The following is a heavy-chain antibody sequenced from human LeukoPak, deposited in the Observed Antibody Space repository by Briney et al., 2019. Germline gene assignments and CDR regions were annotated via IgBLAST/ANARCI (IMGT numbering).Heavy chain of an antibody. CDR1: GGSISSYY. CDR2: IYYSGST. V-gene: IGHV4-59*01. D-gene: IGHD6-19*01. J-gene: IGHJ2*01. Sequence: SETLSLTCTVSGGSISSYYWSWIRQPPGKGLEWIGYIYYSGSTNYNPSLKSRVTISVDTSKSQFSLKLSSVTAADTAVYYCARDSSGWPYWYFDLWGRGTLVTVSS. CDR3: ARDSSGWPYWYFDL.